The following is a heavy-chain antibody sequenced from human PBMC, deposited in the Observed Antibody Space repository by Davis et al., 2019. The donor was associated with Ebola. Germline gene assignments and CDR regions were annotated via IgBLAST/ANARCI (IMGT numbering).Heavy chain of an antibody. CDR1: GFSFSSYA. CDR2: ISGSGAAT. V-gene: IGHV3-23*01. Sequence: GESLKISCAASGFSFSSYAMAWVRQAPGKGLEWVSAISGSGAATYYADSVKGRFTISRDNSKNTLYLQMNSLRAEDTAIYYCAKDNRNIWSEVWGQGTMVTVSS. CDR3: AKDNRNIWSEV. D-gene: IGHD2/OR15-2a*01. J-gene: IGHJ3*01.